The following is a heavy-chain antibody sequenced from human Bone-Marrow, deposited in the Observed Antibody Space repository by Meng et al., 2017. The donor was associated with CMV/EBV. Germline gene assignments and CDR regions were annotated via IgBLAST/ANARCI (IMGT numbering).Heavy chain of an antibody. D-gene: IGHD2-8*01. CDR1: GFTFSSYE. J-gene: IGHJ3*02. V-gene: IGHV3-48*03. CDR2: ISSSGSTI. Sequence: LKISCAASGFTFSSYEMNWVRQAPGKGLEWVSYISSSGSTIYYADSVKGRFTISRDNAKNSLYLQMNSLRAEDTAVYYCAREGYCTNGVCYRGLGAFDIWGQGTMVTVSS. CDR3: AREGYCTNGVCYRGLGAFDI.